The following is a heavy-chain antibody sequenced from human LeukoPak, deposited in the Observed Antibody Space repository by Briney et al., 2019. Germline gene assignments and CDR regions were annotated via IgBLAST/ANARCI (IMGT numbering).Heavy chain of an antibody. Sequence: SETLSLTCAVYGGSFSGYYWSWIRQPPGKGLEWIGEINHSGSTNYNPSLKSRVTISVDTSKNQSSLNLSSVTAADTAVYFCARGRYSFGYWGQGTLVTVSS. CDR2: INHSGST. D-gene: IGHD5-18*01. CDR3: ARGRYSFGY. V-gene: IGHV4-34*01. CDR1: GGSFSGYY. J-gene: IGHJ4*02.